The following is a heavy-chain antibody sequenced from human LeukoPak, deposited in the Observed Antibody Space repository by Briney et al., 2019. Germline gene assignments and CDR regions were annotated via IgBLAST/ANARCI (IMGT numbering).Heavy chain of an antibody. CDR1: GFTFSTYG. Sequence: GGSLRLSCAASGFTFSTYGMHWVRQAPGKGLEWVAFISYDGSNKYYADSVKGRFTISRDNFKNTLYLQMNSLRADDTAAYYCAKEVYGDHPIDYWGQGTLVTVSS. D-gene: IGHD4-17*01. CDR3: AKEVYGDHPIDY. J-gene: IGHJ4*02. CDR2: ISYDGSNK. V-gene: IGHV3-30*18.